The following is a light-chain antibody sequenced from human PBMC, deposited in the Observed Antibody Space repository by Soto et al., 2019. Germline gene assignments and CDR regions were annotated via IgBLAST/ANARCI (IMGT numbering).Light chain of an antibody. J-gene: IGLJ2*01. CDR3: AAWDDSLNGVV. CDR2: SNN. CDR1: SSDIGSNT. Sequence: VLTQPPSASGTPGQRVTISCSGSSSDIGSNTVDWYQQLPGTAPKVLIYSNNQRPSGVPDRFSGSKSGTSASLAISGLQSEDEADYYCAAWDDSLNGVVFGGGTQLTVL. V-gene: IGLV1-44*01.